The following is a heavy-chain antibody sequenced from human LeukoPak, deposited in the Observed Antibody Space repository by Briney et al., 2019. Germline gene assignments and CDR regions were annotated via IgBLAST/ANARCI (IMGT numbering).Heavy chain of an antibody. CDR3: TTEYYYDSTGYYRH. CDR2: IKSKTDGGTT. CDR1: GLTFSNAW. Sequence: KSGGSLRLSCAASGLTFSNAWMSWVRLAPGKGLEWVGRIKSKTDGGTTDYAASVKGRFSISRDDSKNTMYLQMNSLKTEDTAVYYCTTEYYYDSTGYYRHWGRGALVTVSS. J-gene: IGHJ1*01. D-gene: IGHD3-22*01. V-gene: IGHV3-15*01.